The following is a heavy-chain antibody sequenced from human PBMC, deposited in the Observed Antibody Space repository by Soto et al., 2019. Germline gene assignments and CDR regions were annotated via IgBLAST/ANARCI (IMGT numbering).Heavy chain of an antibody. V-gene: IGHV1-69*06. CDR1: GGTLSDHG. D-gene: IGHD3-10*01. Sequence: QVQLEQSGAEVKKPGSSVKVSCKASGGTLSDHGVAWLRQAPGQGLEWMGGTIPVFNTAKYAQKFQGRVAVTADKFTNLAYMELSSLRSEDTACYLSARGVYGSGNYYTGPSAFDIWGQGTMVIVSS. J-gene: IGHJ3*02. CDR2: TIPVFNTA. CDR3: ARGVYGSGNYYTGPSAFDI.